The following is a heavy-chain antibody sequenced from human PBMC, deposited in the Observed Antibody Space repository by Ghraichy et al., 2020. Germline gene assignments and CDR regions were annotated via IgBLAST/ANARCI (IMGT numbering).Heavy chain of an antibody. CDR3: ASPYHAGGSSWSIY. V-gene: IGHV3-69-1*01. CDR1: GFTYSTYD. D-gene: IGHD6-13*01. Sequence: GGSLRLSCAASGFTYSTYDMNWVRQAPVEGLEWVSSITGRGDTYYADSVKGRLTISRDNAKNSVYLQMNSLRAEDTAVYYCASPYHAGGSSWSIYWGQGTLVTVSS. J-gene: IGHJ4*02. CDR2: ITGRGDT.